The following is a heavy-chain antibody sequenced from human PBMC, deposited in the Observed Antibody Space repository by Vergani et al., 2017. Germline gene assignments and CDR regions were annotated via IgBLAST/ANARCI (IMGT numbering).Heavy chain of an antibody. CDR3: ARQKDYYMDV. J-gene: IGHJ6*03. CDR1: GGSINTDAYY. V-gene: IGHV4-61*02. CDR2: VYTSGMT. Sequence: QVQLQESGPRLVRPSQTLSLTCTVSGGSINTDAYYWSWIRQPAGKGLEWIGRVYTSGMTNYNPSLKSRVTILVDRSKSQLSLKLTSVTAGDTAVYYCARQKDYYMDVWGKGATVTVS.